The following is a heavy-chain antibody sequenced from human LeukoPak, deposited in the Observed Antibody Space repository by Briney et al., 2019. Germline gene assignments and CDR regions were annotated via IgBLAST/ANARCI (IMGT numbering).Heavy chain of an antibody. J-gene: IGHJ6*03. D-gene: IGHD2-21*01. V-gene: IGHV1-69*13. Sequence: SVKVSCKASGGTFSSYAISWVRQAPGQGLEWMGGIIPIFGTANYARKFQGRVTITADESTSTAYMELSSLRSEDTAVYYCARAQTLTRRVRASLNYYYYYMDVWGKGTTVTISS. CDR3: ARAQTLTRRVRASLNYYYYYMDV. CDR2: IIPIFGTA. CDR1: GGTFSSYA.